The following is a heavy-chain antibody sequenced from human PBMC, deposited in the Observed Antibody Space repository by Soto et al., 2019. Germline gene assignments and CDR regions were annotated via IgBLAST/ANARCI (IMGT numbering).Heavy chain of an antibody. D-gene: IGHD4-17*01. Sequence: ASVKVSCKASGYTFTSYDINWVRQATGQGLEWMGWISAYNGNTNYAQKLQGRVTMTTDTSTSTAYMELRSLRSDDTAVYYCAREDYGGNHDAFDIWGQGTMVTVSS. CDR1: GYTFTSYD. V-gene: IGHV1-18*01. CDR2: ISAYNGNT. CDR3: AREDYGGNHDAFDI. J-gene: IGHJ3*02.